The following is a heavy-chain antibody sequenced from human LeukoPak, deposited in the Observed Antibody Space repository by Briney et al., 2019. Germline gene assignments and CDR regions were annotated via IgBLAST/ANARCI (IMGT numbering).Heavy chain of an antibody. CDR3: ARRAMGATSFDY. V-gene: IGHV3-11*04. D-gene: IGHD1-26*01. J-gene: IGHJ4*02. Sequence: GGPLRLSCAASGFTFSDYYMTWVRQAPGKGLEWVSYISSSSNTVYYADSVKGRLTVSRDNANNSLFMQMTNLRAEDTAVYYCARRAMGATSFDYWGQGTLVTVSS. CDR2: ISSSSNTV. CDR1: GFTFSDYY.